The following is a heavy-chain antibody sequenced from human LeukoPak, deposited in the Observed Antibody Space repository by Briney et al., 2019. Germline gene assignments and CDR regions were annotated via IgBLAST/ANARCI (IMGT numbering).Heavy chain of an antibody. D-gene: IGHD7-27*01. Sequence: SSETLSLTCTVSGGSISSGDYYWSWIRQPPGKGLEWIGYIYYSGSTYYNPSLKSRVTIAVDTSKNQFSLKLSSVTAADTAVYYCARGRPGWGAFDIWGQGTMVTVSS. CDR3: ARGRPGWGAFDI. CDR2: IYYSGST. J-gene: IGHJ3*02. CDR1: GGSISSGDYY. V-gene: IGHV4-30-4*01.